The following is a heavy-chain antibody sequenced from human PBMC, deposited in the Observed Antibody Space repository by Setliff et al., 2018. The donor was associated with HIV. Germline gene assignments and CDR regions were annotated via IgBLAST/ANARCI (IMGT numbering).Heavy chain of an antibody. CDR3: ANLWEVGA. CDR1: GFNFGDYG. CDR2: IIWNSGTT. J-gene: IGHJ5*02. V-gene: IGHV3-9*01. D-gene: IGHD1-26*01. Sequence: GGSLRLSCAASGFNFGDYGIHWVRQAPGKGPEWVSGIIWNSGTTGYADSVKGRFTISRDYAKNSLFLQMNSLRAEDTAVYLCANLWEVGAWGQGTLVTVSS.